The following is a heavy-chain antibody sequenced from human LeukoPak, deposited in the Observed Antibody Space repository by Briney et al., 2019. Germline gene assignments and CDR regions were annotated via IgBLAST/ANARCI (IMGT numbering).Heavy chain of an antibody. CDR1: YX. J-gene: IGHJ3*02. CDR2: IFYNEGT. V-gene: IGHV4-59*01. CDR3: GXXXXXXXXXTXXI. Sequence: YXXSXIRQPPGXGLXWIGYIFYNEGTSXNPSLKRRVTISVDXXNKXLSLKVNSVTAADTAMYYCGXXXXXXXXXTXXIWXRGXXXXVSS.